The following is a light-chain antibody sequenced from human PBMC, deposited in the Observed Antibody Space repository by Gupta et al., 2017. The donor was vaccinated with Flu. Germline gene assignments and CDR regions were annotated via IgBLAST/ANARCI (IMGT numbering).Light chain of an antibody. V-gene: IGKV1-33*01. CDR1: QDINRY. Sequence: DIQMTQSPSSLSASVGDRVTITCQASQDINRYLNWYQQKPGKAPKLLIYEASNLETGVPSSFSGSGSGTDFTFTITRLQPEDIATYYCQQEENLPYTFGQGTKLDIK. CDR2: EAS. J-gene: IGKJ2*01. CDR3: QQEENLPYT.